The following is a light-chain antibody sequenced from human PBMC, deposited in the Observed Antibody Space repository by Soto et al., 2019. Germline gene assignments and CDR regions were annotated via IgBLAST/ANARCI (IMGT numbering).Light chain of an antibody. J-gene: IGKJ1*01. CDR3: QQRRNWLES. V-gene: IGKV3-11*01. CDR2: DAS. CDR1: QSVRGY. Sequence: VLTQSPATLSLSPGERAALSCRASQSVRGYLAWYQQKPGQAPRLLMYDASNRASGIPARFSGSGSGTDYTLTISSLEPEDFTIYYCQQRRNWLESFGQGTNVDI.